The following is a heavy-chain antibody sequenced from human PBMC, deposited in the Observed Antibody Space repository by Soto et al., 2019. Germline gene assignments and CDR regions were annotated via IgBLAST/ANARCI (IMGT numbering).Heavy chain of an antibody. D-gene: IGHD3-10*01. V-gene: IGHV4-34*01. J-gene: IGHJ6*03. CDR3: AIGVVVWCGQVARRGGYYYYMDV. Sequence: QVQLQQWGAGLLKPSETLSLTCAVYGGSFSGYQWSWIRQTPGKGLEWIGEINDSGNINYNPSLKSRVTIFLDTPQKQICLQRSSVTAADPAVYCFAIGVVVWCGQVARRGGYYYYMDVWGKGTTVIVSS. CDR2: INDSGNI. CDR1: GGSFSGYQ.